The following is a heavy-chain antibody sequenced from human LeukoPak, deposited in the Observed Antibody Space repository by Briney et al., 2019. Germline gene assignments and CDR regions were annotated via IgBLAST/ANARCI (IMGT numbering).Heavy chain of an antibody. Sequence: ASVKVSCKASGYTFTGYYMHWVRQAPGQGLEWMGWINPNSGGTNYAQKFQGRVTMTRNTSISTAYMELSSLRSEDTAVYYCARGRMDSPTPWGYWGQGTLVTVSS. V-gene: IGHV1-2*02. J-gene: IGHJ4*02. CDR1: GYTFTGYY. CDR3: ARGRMDSPTPWGY. D-gene: IGHD3-16*01. CDR2: INPNSGGT.